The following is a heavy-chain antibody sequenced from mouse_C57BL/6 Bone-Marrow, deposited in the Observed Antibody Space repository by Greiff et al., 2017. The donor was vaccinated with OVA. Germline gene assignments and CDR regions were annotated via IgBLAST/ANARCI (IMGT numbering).Heavy chain of an antibody. CDR2: IDPSDSYT. D-gene: IGHD1-1*01. Sequence: QVQLQQPGAELVMPGASVKLSCKASGYTFTSYWMHWVKQRPGQGLEWIGEIDPSDSYTNYNQKFKGKSTLTVDKSSSTAYMQLSSLTSEDSAVYYCARGDDYGIGYAMDYWGQGTSVTVSS. J-gene: IGHJ4*01. V-gene: IGHV1-69*01. CDR3: ARGDDYGIGYAMDY. CDR1: GYTFTSYW.